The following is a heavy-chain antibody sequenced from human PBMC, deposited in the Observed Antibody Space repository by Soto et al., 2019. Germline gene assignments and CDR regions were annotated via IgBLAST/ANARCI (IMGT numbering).Heavy chain of an antibody. CDR3: ARSGYYYGGYYGMDV. CDR2: IYYSGST. D-gene: IGHD3-22*01. Sequence: PSETLSLTCTVSGGSISSSSYYWGWIRQPPGKGLEWIGSIYYSGSTYYNPSLKSRVTISVDTSKNQFSLKLSSVTAADTAVYYCARSGYYYGGYYGMDVWGQGTTVTVSS. V-gene: IGHV4-39*01. J-gene: IGHJ6*02. CDR1: GGSISSSSYY.